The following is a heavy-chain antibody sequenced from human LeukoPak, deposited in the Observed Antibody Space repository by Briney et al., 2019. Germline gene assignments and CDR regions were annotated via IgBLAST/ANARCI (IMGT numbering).Heavy chain of an antibody. CDR1: GYTLTELS. J-gene: IGHJ4*02. CDR3: ATDLEWLKTLDY. V-gene: IGHV1-24*01. Sequence: GASVKVSCKVSGYTLTELSMHWMRQAPGKGLEWMGGFDPEDGETIYAQKFQGRVTMTEDTSTDTAYMELSSLRSEDTAAYYCATDLEWLKTLDYWGQGTLVTVSS. D-gene: IGHD3-3*01. CDR2: FDPEDGET.